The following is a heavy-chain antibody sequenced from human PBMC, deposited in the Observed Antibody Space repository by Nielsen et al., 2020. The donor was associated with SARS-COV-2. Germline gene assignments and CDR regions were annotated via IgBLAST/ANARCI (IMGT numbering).Heavy chain of an antibody. V-gene: IGHV3-20*03. CDR3: ASPSGYSSGSF. CDR2: INWNGGST. J-gene: IGHJ4*02. Sequence: WIRQPPGKGLEWVSGINWNGGSTGYADSVKGRFTISRDNAKNSLYLQMNSLRAEDTAVYYCASPSGYSSGSFWGQGTLVTVSS. D-gene: IGHD6-19*01.